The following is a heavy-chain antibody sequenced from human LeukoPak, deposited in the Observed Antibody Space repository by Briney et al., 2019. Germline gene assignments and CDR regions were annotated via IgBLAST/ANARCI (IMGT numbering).Heavy chain of an antibody. Sequence: GSLRLSCAASGFTLDTTDMTWVRQAPGKGPEWLSCISGTGDRTYYTDSVRGRFTISRDNSKNMLYLQMTSLRVEDTATYYCVKNSGIWSFWGRGTLAAVSS. D-gene: IGHD1-26*01. CDR3: VKNSGIWSF. CDR1: GFTLDTTD. CDR2: ISGTGDRT. V-gene: IGHV3-23*01. J-gene: IGHJ4*02.